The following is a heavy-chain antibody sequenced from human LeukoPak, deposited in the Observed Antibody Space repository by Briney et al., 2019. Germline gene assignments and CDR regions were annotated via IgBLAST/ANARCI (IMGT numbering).Heavy chain of an antibody. J-gene: IGHJ4*02. CDR3: ARDHGVTMIVVVGFDY. V-gene: IGHV4-38-2*02. CDR2: IYHSGST. CDR1: GYSISSGYY. D-gene: IGHD3-22*01. Sequence: SETLSLTCTVSGYSISSGYYWGWIRQPPGKGLEWIGSIYHSGSTYYNPSLKSRVTVSVDTSKNQFSLKMSSVTAADTAVYYCARDHGVTMIVVVGFDYWGQGTLVTVSS.